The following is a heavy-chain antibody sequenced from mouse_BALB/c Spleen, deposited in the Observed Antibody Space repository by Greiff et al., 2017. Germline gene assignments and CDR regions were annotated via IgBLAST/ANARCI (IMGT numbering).Heavy chain of an antibody. CDR2: IWSGGST. V-gene: IGHV2-2*02. D-gene: IGHD1-1*01. CDR1: GFSLTSYG. CDR3: ARKEGYYYGYYAMDY. Sequence: QVQLKQSGPGLVQPSQCLSITCTVSGFSLTSYGVHWVRQSPGKGLEWLGVIWSGGSTAYNAAFISRLSISKDNSKSHVFFKMNSLQANDTAIYYCARKEGYYYGYYAMDYWGQGTSVTVSS. J-gene: IGHJ4*01.